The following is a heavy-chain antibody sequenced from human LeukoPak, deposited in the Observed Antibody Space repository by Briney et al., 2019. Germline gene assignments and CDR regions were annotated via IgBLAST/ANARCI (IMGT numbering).Heavy chain of an antibody. V-gene: IGHV1-2*02. CDR3: AREYRPSTIAARLFDY. CDR2: MDPRSGET. Sequence: ASVKVSCKASGYTFTDYYIHWVRQVPGQGLEWMGWMDPRSGETNHAQRFQGRVIMTRDTSITTAYMELSRLRSDDTAVYYCAREYRPSTIAARLFDYWGQGTLVTVSS. D-gene: IGHD6-6*01. CDR1: GYTFTDYY. J-gene: IGHJ4*02.